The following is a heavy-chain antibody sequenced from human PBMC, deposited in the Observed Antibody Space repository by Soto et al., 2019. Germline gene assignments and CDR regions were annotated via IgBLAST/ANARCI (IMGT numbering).Heavy chain of an antibody. V-gene: IGHV3-30*03. Sequence: PGGSLRLSCTASGFNFSSYGMHWVRQAPGKGLEWVAVISYDGSNKYYADSVKGRFTISRDNSKNTLYLQMASLTTEDTAIYYCMETLTPMDVWGQGTTVTVSS. CDR1: GFNFSSYG. CDR3: METLTPMDV. J-gene: IGHJ6*02. CDR2: ISYDGSNK. D-gene: IGHD4-17*01.